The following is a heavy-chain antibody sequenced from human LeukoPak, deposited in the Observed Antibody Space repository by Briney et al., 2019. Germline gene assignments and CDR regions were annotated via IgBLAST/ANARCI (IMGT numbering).Heavy chain of an antibody. CDR3: ERDLDTAMVQADQ. CDR2: ISYVGSNK. CDR1: GFTFSISA. D-gene: IGHD5-18*01. V-gene: IGHV3-30*04. J-gene: IGHJ4*02. Sequence: PGTSLRLSCAASGFTFSISAMHCVRQAPGKGLEWLAVISYVGSNKYYADSVKGRFTISRDNSKNTLYLQMNSLRAEDTAVYYCERDLDTAMVQADQGGQETRVTVS.